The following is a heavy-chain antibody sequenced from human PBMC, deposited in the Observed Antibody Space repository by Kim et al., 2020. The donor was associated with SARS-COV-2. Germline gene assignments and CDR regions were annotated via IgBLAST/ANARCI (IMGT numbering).Heavy chain of an antibody. CDR3: ARVPHSGWNPLGMDV. CDR1: GGSISSSSYY. D-gene: IGHD6-19*01. CDR2: IYYSGST. V-gene: IGHV4-39*01. J-gene: IGHJ6*02. Sequence: SETLSLTCTVSGGSISSSSYYWGWIRQPPGKGLEWIGSIYYSGSTYYNPSLKSRVTISVDTSKNQFSLKLSSVTAADTAVYYCARVPHSGWNPLGMDVWGQGTTVTVSS.